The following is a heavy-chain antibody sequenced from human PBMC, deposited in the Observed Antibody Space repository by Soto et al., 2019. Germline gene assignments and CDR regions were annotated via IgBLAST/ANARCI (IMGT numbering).Heavy chain of an antibody. CDR2: IHYTGST. Sequence: QVQLQESGPGLVKPSETLSLTCSVSGDSITRYYWSWIRQPPGKGLEWIGYIHYTGSTNYNPSLKSRATIFADTSKIQFSLKVSSVTAADTAVYYCARKPGIAANNWFDSWGQGTLVTVSS. CDR3: ARKPGIAANNWFDS. D-gene: IGHD6-13*01. V-gene: IGHV4-59*01. CDR1: GDSITRYY. J-gene: IGHJ5*01.